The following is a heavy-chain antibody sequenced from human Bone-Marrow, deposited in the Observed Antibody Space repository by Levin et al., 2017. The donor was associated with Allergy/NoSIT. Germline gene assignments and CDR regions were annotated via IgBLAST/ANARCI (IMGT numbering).Heavy chain of an antibody. D-gene: IGHD1-26*01. J-gene: IGHJ4*02. CDR3: ARDAGAGWDTSFDY. V-gene: IGHV3-20*04. CDR1: GFSFDDYG. CDR2: INWNGGST. Sequence: LSLTCAASGFSFDDYGMSWVRQAPGKGLEWVSGINWNGGSTGYGDSVRGRFTISRDNAKNSLYLQMNSLRAEDTAFYYCARDAGAGWDTSFDYWGQGSLVTVSS.